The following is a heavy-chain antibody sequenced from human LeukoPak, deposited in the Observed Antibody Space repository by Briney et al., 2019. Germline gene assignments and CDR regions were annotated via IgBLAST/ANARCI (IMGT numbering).Heavy chain of an antibody. D-gene: IGHD4-23*01. J-gene: IGHJ4*02. CDR1: GFAVTGNH. Sequence: PGGSLRLSCAASGFAVTGNHMTWVRQAPGKGLEWVSVISGTGTTYYADSVKGRLAISRDNSKNAVYLQMNGLTTEDTGVYYCAGFGGYSFWGQGTLVTVSS. CDR2: ISGTGTT. CDR3: AGFGGYSF. V-gene: IGHV3-66*01.